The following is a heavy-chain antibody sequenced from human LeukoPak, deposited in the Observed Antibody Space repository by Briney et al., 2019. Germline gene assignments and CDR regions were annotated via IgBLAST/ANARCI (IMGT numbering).Heavy chain of an antibody. J-gene: IGHJ6*02. Sequence: SETLSLTCAVYGGSFSGYYWSWIRQPPGKGLEWIGEINHSGSTNYNPSLKSRVTISVDTSKNQFSLKLSSVTAADTAVYYCARGSDYGDDRYYYYGMDVWGQGTTVTVSS. CDR3: ARGSDYGDDRYYYYGMDV. D-gene: IGHD4-17*01. V-gene: IGHV4-34*01. CDR1: GGSFSGYY. CDR2: INHSGST.